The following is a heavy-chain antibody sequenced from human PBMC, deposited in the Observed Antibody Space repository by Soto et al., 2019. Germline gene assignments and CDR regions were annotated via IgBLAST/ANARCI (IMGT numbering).Heavy chain of an antibody. Sequence: ASVKVSCKASGGTFSSYAISWVRQAPGQGLEWMGGIIPIFGTANYAQKFQGRVTITADESTSTAYMELSSLRSEDTAVYYCARGGRGITIFGTPFDYWGQGTLVTVSS. CDR3: ARGGRGITIFGTPFDY. CDR2: IIPIFGTA. J-gene: IGHJ4*02. D-gene: IGHD3-3*01. V-gene: IGHV1-69*13. CDR1: GGTFSSYA.